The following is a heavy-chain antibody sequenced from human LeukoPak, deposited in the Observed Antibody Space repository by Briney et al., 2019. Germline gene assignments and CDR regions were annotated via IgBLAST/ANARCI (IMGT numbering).Heavy chain of an antibody. CDR3: AREERGWFDP. CDR2: ISYDGSNK. D-gene: IGHD1-1*01. V-gene: IGHV3-30*04. CDR1: GFTFSSYA. J-gene: IGHJ5*02. Sequence: GGSLRLSCAASGFTFSSYAMHWVRQAPGKGLEWVAVISYDGSNKYYADSVKGRFTFSRDNSKNTLYLQMNTLRAEDTAVYYCAREERGWFDPWGQGTLVTVSS.